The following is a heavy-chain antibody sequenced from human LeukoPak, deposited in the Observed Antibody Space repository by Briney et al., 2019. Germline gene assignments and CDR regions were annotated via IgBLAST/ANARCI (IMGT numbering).Heavy chain of an antibody. J-gene: IGHJ4*02. CDR3: ARAKYYYDSSGYYGFDY. V-gene: IGHV3-7*01. Sequence: PGGSLRLSCAASGFTFSSYWMSWVRQAPGKGLEWVDNIKQDGSEKYYVDSVKGRFTISRDNAKNSLYLQMNSLRAEDTAVYYCARAKYYYDSSGYYGFDYWGQGTLVTVSS. CDR2: IKQDGSEK. CDR1: GFTFSSYW. D-gene: IGHD3-22*01.